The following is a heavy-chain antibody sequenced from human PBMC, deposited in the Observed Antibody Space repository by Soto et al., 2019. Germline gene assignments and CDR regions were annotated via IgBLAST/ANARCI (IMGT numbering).Heavy chain of an antibody. J-gene: IGHJ4*02. V-gene: IGHV1-46*01. CDR2: IDPTGGIR. CDR3: AHGFSDIAAAGILDY. D-gene: IGHD6-13*01. CDR1: GHSITSNY. Sequence: ASVKVSCKASGHSITSNYMQWVRLAPGQGLEWMGTIDPTGGIRNYAQRFQGRLTITKDTSQNQVVLTMTNMDPVDTATYYCAHGFSDIAAAGILDYWGQGTLVTVSS.